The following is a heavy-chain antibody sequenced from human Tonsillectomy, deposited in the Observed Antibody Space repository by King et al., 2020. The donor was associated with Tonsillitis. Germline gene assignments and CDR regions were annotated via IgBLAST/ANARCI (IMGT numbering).Heavy chain of an antibody. V-gene: IGHV3-23*03. CDR2: IYSGGTT. Sequence: QLVQSGGGLVQPGGSLRLSCAASGFTFSNYAMSWVRQTPGKGLEWVSVIYSGGTTYYAYSVKGRFIISRDNSKNTLYLQMNSLRAEDTAVYYCAKDQVPGNEDISGYYVDWGQGPLVTVSS. CDR3: AKDQVPGNEDISGYYVD. D-gene: IGHD3-22*01. J-gene: IGHJ4*02. CDR1: GFTFSNYA.